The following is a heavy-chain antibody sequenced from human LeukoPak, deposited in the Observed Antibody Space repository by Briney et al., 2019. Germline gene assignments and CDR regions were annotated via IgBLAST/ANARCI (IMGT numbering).Heavy chain of an antibody. Sequence: SETLSLTCTVSGGSISSSSYYWGWIRQPPGKGLEWIGSIYYSGSTYYNPSLKSRVTISVDTSKNQFSLKLSSVTAADTAVYYCARIPYDFWSGYYYGMDVWGQGTLVTVSS. V-gene: IGHV4-39*01. CDR2: IYYSGST. J-gene: IGHJ6*02. D-gene: IGHD3-3*01. CDR1: GGSISSSSYY. CDR3: ARIPYDFWSGYYYGMDV.